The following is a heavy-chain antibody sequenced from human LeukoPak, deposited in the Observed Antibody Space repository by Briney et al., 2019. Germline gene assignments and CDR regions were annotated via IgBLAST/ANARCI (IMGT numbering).Heavy chain of an antibody. CDR2: ISGDGGST. D-gene: IGHD1-1*01. CDR1: GCTFDDYA. Sequence: PGGSLRLSCAASGCTFDDYAMHWVRQAPGKGLEWVSLISGDGGSTYYADSVKGRFTISRDNSKNSLYLQMNSLRTEDTALYYCAKDRNWNDFYAMQFDPWGQGALVTVSS. V-gene: IGHV3-43*02. CDR3: AKDRNWNDFYAMQFDP. J-gene: IGHJ5*02.